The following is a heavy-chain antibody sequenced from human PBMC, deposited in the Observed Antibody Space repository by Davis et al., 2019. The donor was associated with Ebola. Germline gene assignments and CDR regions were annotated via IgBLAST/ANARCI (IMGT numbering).Heavy chain of an antibody. J-gene: IGHJ3*02. CDR3: GSGYYFGAFDI. CDR1: GFTFSSYS. V-gene: IGHV3-48*02. D-gene: IGHD3-22*01. Sequence: PGGSLRLSCAASGFTFSSYSMNWVRQAPGKGLEWVSYISSSSSTIYYADSVKGRFTISRDNAKNSLYLQMNNLRDEDTAVYYCGSGYYFGAFDIWGQGTMVTVSS. CDR2: ISSSSSTI.